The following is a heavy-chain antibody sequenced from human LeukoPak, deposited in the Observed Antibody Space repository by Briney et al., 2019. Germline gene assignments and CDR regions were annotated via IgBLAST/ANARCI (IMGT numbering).Heavy chain of an antibody. J-gene: IGHJ4*02. CDR2: INHSGST. CDR3: ARAGRFGSGSYYNDFDY. CDR1: GGSFSGYY. V-gene: IGHV4-34*01. Sequence: SETLSLTCAVYGGSFSGYYWSWIRQPPRKGLEWIGEINHSGSTNYNPSLKSRVTISVDTSKNQFSLKLSSVTAADTAVYYCARAGRFGSGSYYNDFDYWGQGTLVTVSS. D-gene: IGHD3-10*01.